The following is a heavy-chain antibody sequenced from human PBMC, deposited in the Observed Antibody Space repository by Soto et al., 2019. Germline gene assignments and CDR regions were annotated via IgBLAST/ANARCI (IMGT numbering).Heavy chain of an antibody. CDR1: GGSISSGDSY. Sequence: QVQLQESGPGLVKPSQTLSLTCTVSGGSISSGDSYWSWIRQPPGKGLEWIGYIYYSGSTYYNPSLKSRVTRSVDTSKNQFSLKLNSVTAADTAVYYCARYYYASGSERWFDPWGQGTLVTVSS. CDR2: IYYSGST. D-gene: IGHD3-10*01. V-gene: IGHV4-30-4*01. CDR3: ARYYYASGSERWFDP. J-gene: IGHJ5*02.